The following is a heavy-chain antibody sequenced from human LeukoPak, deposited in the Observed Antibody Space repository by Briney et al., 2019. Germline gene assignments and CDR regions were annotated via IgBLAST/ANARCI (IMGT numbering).Heavy chain of an antibody. CDR1: GGTFNSFA. D-gene: IGHD5-12*01. CDR3: ARDRGYSGYDLGVNWFDP. J-gene: IGHJ5*02. CDR2: IIPILGIA. Sequence: SVKVSCKASGGTFNSFAISWVRQAPGQGLEWMGRIIPILGIANYAQKFQGRVTITADKSTSTAYMELSSLRSEDTAVYYCARDRGYSGYDLGVNWFDPWGQGTLVTVSS. V-gene: IGHV1-69*04.